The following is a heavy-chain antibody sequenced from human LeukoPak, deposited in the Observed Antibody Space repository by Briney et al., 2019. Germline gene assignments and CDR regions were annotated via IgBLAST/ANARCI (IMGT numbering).Heavy chain of an antibody. D-gene: IGHD6-13*01. CDR2: ISGSGGST. CDR3: AKTRAAAGTRDY. V-gene: IGHV3-23*01. J-gene: IGHJ4*02. Sequence: GGSLRLSCAASGFTFSSYAMSWVRQAPGKGLEWVSAISGSGGSTYYADSVKGRFTISRDNSKNTLYLQMNSLGVEDTAVYYCAKTRAAAGTRDYWGQGTLVTVSS. CDR1: GFTFSSYA.